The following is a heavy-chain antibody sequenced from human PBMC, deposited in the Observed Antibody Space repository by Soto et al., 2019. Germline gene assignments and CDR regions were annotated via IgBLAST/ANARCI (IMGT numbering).Heavy chain of an antibody. D-gene: IGHD5-18*01. J-gene: IGHJ4*02. CDR2: ISYDGSNK. V-gene: IGHV3-30*03. CDR1: GFTFSSYG. CDR3: ARGKEMATALLSY. Sequence: GGSLRLSCAASGFTFSSYGMHWVRQAPGKGLEWVAVISYDGSNKYYADSVKGRFTISRDNSKNTLYLQMNSLRAEDTAVYYCARGKEMATALLSYWGQGTLVTVSS.